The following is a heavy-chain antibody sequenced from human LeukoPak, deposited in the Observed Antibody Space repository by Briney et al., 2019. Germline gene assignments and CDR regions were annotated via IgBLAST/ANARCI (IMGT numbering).Heavy chain of an antibody. D-gene: IGHD5-12*01. CDR2: IIPILGIA. Sequence: SVKVSCKASGGTFSSYAISWVRQAPGQGLEWMGRIIPILGIANYAQKFQGRVTITADKSTSTACMELSSLRSEGTAVYYCARVPATTNSGYDPSQDDYWGQGTLVTVSS. V-gene: IGHV1-69*04. CDR3: ARVPATTNSGYDPSQDDY. J-gene: IGHJ4*02. CDR1: GGTFSSYA.